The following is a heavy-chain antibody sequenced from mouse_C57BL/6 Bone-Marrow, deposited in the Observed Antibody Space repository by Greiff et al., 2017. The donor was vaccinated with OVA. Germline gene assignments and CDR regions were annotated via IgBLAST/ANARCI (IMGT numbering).Heavy chain of an antibody. Sequence: QVQLQQPGAELVKPGASVKVSCKASGYTFTSYWMHWVKQRPGQGLEWIGRLHPSDSDTNYNQKFKGKATLTVDKSSTTAYMQLSSLTTEDSAVYYCAIFGILRDDGEYYFDDWGQGTTLTVSS. D-gene: IGHD2-14*01. V-gene: IGHV1-74*01. CDR3: AIFGILRDDGEYYFDD. J-gene: IGHJ2*01. CDR1: GYTFTSYW. CDR2: LHPSDSDT.